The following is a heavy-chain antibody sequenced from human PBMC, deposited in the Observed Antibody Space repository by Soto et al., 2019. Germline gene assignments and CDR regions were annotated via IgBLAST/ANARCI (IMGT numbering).Heavy chain of an antibody. CDR3: ARDHINGWKVEY. J-gene: IGHJ4*02. D-gene: IGHD6-19*01. CDR2: IKQDGSQN. Sequence: EVQLVESGGGLVQPGGSLRLSCAASGFTFSNYWMSWVRQAPGKGLEWVANIKQDGSQNYYVDSVQGRFTTSRDNTNNSFYLQMNSLRDEDTAVYYCARDHINGWKVEYWGRGTLVNVSS. V-gene: IGHV3-7*01. CDR1: GFTFSNYW.